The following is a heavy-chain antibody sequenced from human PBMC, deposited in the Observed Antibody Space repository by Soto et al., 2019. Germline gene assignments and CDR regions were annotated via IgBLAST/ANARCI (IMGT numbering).Heavy chain of an antibody. CDR3: NVVVVAATTDY. J-gene: IGHJ4*02. Sequence: EVQLLESGGGLVQPGGSLRLSCAASGFTFSSYAMSWVRQAPGKGLEWVAAISGSGGSTYYADSVKGRFTISRDNSKNTLYLPMNSLRAEDTAVYYGNVVVVAATTDYWGQGTLVTVSS. V-gene: IGHV3-23*01. D-gene: IGHD2-15*01. CDR2: ISGSGGST. CDR1: GFTFSSYA.